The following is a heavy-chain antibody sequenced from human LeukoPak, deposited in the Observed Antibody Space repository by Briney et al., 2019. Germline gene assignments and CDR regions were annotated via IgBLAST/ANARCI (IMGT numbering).Heavy chain of an antibody. J-gene: IGHJ4*02. CDR2: ITGDGTTT. Sequence: GGSLRLSCEASGLTFSNYGMSWVRQAPGKGLQWVSAITGDGTTTYYADSVKGRFSISRDNSKNMLYLQMSSLRAEDTAVYYCAKMHGYFDYWGQGALVPVSS. CDR3: AKMHGYFDY. CDR1: GLTFSNYG. V-gene: IGHV3-23*01.